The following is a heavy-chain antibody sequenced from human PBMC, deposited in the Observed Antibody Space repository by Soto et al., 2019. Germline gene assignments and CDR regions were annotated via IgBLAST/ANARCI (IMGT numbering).Heavy chain of an antibody. D-gene: IGHD5-12*01. CDR3: AKAHSGYDTSDKWEPAGAFDI. CDR2: ISGSGGST. CDR1: GFTFSSYA. V-gene: IGHV3-23*01. Sequence: PGGSLRLSCAASGFTFSSYAMSWVRQAPGKGLEWVSAISGSGGSTYYADSVKGRFTISRDNSKNTLYLQMNSLRAEDTAVYYCAKAHSGYDTSDKWEPAGAFDIWGQGTMVTVSS. J-gene: IGHJ3*02.